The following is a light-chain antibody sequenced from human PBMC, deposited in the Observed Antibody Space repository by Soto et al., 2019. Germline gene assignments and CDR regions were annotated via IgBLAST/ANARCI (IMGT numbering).Light chain of an antibody. CDR3: QQYSKQST. V-gene: IGKV1-5*03. CDR2: KAS. CDR1: QNVSNW. J-gene: IGKJ2*01. Sequence: DVVMTQSPSTLPTSIGDRATINCRASQNVSNWLAWYQQKPGKAPKLLIYKASRLESGVPSRFSASGSGTDFTLTINSLQSDDFATYFCQQYSKQSTFGQGTKVEIK.